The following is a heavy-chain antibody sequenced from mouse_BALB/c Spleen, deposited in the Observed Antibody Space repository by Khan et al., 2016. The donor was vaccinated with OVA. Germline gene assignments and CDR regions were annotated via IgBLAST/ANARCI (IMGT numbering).Heavy chain of an antibody. CDR3: VRSGYGSFAY. Sequence: EVQLQESGPELVNPGASVKISCRTSGYIFTDYILDWVKQSHGKSPEWIGYIFPNNGDTGYNQKFKTKATLNVDISSNTAYMELRSLTSEDSAVYYCVRSGYGSFAYWGQGTLVTVSA. CDR2: IFPNNGDT. D-gene: IGHD1-2*01. V-gene: IGHV1S29*02. J-gene: IGHJ3*01. CDR1: GYIFTDYI.